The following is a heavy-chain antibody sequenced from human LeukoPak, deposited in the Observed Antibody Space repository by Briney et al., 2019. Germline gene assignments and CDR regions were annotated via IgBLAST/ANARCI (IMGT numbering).Heavy chain of an antibody. J-gene: IGHJ4*02. CDR3: ARASSGSHGDY. Sequence: QAGGSLRLSCAASGFTFSTYWMTWVRQAPGKGLEWVANMKGDGSEKHYVDSVKGRFTISRDNAKNSLYLQMNSLRVEDTAVYYCARASSGSHGDYWGQGTLVTVSS. CDR2: MKGDGSEK. D-gene: IGHD1-26*01. CDR1: GFTFSTYW. V-gene: IGHV3-7*01.